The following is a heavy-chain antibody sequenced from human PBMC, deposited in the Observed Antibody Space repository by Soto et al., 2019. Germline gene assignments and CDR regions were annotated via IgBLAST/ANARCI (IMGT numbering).Heavy chain of an antibody. CDR1: GYTFTSYG. J-gene: IGHJ5*02. V-gene: IGHV1-18*01. CDR2: INAYNGNT. CDR3: AKGPPPFEP. Sequence: QVQLVQSGAEVKKPGASVKVSCKASGYTFTSYGISWVRQGPGQGLEWMGWINAYNGNTNYAQKLQGRVNMTPDKLTGPACKEVEGLRSADPGVYYLAKGPPPFEPRGQGTLVTVSS.